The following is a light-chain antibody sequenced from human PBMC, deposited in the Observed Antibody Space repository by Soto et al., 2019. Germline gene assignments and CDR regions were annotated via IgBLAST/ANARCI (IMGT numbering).Light chain of an antibody. CDR2: DAS. V-gene: IGKV3-11*01. J-gene: IGKJ4*01. CDR3: QQRSDWPLT. Sequence: EIVLTQSPATLSLSPGERATLSCRASQSVSGYLAWYQQKPGQAPRLLIYDASNRATGIPARFSGSGSGTDFTLTSSSLEPEYFAVYYCQQRSDWPLTFGGGTKVEIK. CDR1: QSVSGY.